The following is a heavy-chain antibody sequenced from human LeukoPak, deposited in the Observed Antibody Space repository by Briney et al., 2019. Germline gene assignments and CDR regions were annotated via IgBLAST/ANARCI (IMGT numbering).Heavy chain of an antibody. D-gene: IGHD3-10*01. CDR1: RYSFTTYW. J-gene: IGHJ6*03. CDR2: IHPGDSDT. Sequence: GESLKISCKGSRYSFTTYWIGWVRQMPGKGLEWMGIIHPGDSDTRYSPSFQGQVTISADKSISTAYLQWSSLKASDTAMYYCARIGYYYGSGSYYRYMDVWGKGTTVTISS. V-gene: IGHV5-51*01. CDR3: ARIGYYYGSGSYYRYMDV.